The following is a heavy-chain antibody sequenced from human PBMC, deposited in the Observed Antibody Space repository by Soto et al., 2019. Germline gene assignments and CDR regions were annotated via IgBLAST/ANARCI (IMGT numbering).Heavy chain of an antibody. V-gene: IGHV4-39*01. J-gene: IGHJ5*02. D-gene: IGHD3-9*01. CDR3: ATGRGGILTGYWSDP. Sequence: SETLSLTCTVSGGSISSSSYYWGWIRQPPGKGLEWIGSIYYSGSTYYNPSLKSRVTISVDTSKNQFSLKLSSVTAADTAVYYCATGRGGILTGYWSDPWGQGTLVTVSS. CDR2: IYYSGST. CDR1: GGSISSSSYY.